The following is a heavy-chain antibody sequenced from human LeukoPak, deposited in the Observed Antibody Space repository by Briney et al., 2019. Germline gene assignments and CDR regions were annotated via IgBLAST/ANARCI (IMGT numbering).Heavy chain of an antibody. J-gene: IGHJ4*02. Sequence: PSETLSLTCTVSGGSISSSSYYWGWIRQPPGKGLEWIGSIYYSGSTYYNPSLKSRVTISVDTSKNQFSLKLSSVTAADTAVYYCARHKGTTVWGVLHMSFSDYWGQGTLVTVSS. CDR1: GGSISSSSYY. D-gene: IGHD3-10*01. V-gene: IGHV4-39*01. CDR3: ARHKGTTVWGVLHMSFSDY. CDR2: IYYSGST.